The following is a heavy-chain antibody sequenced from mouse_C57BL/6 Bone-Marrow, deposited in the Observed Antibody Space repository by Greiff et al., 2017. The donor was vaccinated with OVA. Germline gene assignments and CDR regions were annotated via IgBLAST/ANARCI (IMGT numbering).Heavy chain of an antibody. V-gene: IGHV5-4*01. CDR2: ISDGGSYT. CDR1: GFTFSSYA. CDR3: ARALTVYYFDY. D-gene: IGHD4-1*01. Sequence: EVHLVESGGGLVKPGGSLTLSCAASGFTFSSYAMSWVRQTPEKRLEWVATISDGGSYTYYPDNVKGRFTISRDNAKNNLYLQMSHLKSEDTAMYYCARALTVYYFDYWGQGTTLTVSS. J-gene: IGHJ2*01.